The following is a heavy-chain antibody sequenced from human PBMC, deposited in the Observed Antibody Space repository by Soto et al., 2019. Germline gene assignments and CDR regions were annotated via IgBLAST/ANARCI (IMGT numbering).Heavy chain of an antibody. CDR3: ARVIARSGSYWNWLDP. CDR2: ISAYNGNT. Sequence: GASVKVSCKASGYTFTSYGISWVRQAPGQGLEWMGWISAYNGNTNYAQKLQGRVTMTTDTSTSTAYMELRSLRSDDTAVYYCARVIARSGSYWNWLDPWGQGTLVRVSS. J-gene: IGHJ5*02. CDR1: GYTFTSYG. D-gene: IGHD1-26*01. V-gene: IGHV1-18*04.